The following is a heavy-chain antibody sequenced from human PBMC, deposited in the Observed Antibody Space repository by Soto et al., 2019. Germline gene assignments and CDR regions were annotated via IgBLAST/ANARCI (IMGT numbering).Heavy chain of an antibody. Sequence: QVQLQESGPGLVKPSGTLSLTCAVSGGSISSSNWWSWVRQPPGKGLEWIGGIYPSGSTNYNPSLTSRVATSVDESNNQLSRMLSSVTAPETAVYYCARGIREYQLLSRWFDPWGQGTLVTVSS. V-gene: IGHV4-4*02. CDR3: ARGIREYQLLSRWFDP. D-gene: IGHD2-2*01. CDR1: GGSISSSNW. J-gene: IGHJ5*02. CDR2: IYPSGST.